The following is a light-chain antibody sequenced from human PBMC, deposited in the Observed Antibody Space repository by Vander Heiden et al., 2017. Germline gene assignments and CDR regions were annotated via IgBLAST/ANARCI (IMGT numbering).Light chain of an antibody. CDR3: QQSDSPPYT. V-gene: IGKV1-39*01. Sequence: DIQMTQSPSSLSASVGDRVTITCRASQSISNYLNWFHQRPGKAPKLLIYAASTLQTGVPSRFSGSGSGADFTLTISSLQPEDFATYYCQQSDSPPYTFGQGTKLEI. CDR1: QSISNY. CDR2: AAS. J-gene: IGKJ2*01.